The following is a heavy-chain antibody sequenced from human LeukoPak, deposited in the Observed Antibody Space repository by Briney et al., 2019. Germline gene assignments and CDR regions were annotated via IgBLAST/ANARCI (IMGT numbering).Heavy chain of an antibody. CDR3: AARVHLFDQAPFDY. CDR2: IVVGSGNT. D-gene: IGHD2-2*01. J-gene: IGHJ4*02. CDR1: GFTFTSSA. V-gene: IGHV1-58*02. Sequence: SVKVSCKASGFTFTSSAMQWVRQARGQRLEWIGWIVVGSGNTNHAQKFQERVTITRDMSTSTAYMELSSLRSEDTAVYYCAARVHLFDQAPFDYWGQGTLVTVSS.